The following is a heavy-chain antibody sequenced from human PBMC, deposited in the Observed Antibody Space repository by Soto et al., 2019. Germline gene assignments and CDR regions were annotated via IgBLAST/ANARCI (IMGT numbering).Heavy chain of an antibody. Sequence: WVSLRLSCAASGLSFSNPYIDWVRQAPGNGLEWVGRIRKTTNSYTTEYAASVKGRCIISRDDSTTSLYLQMSSLTTEDTAVYYCTTVTTVDYYFDYWGQGT. V-gene: IGHV3-72*01. CDR3: TTVTTVDYYFDY. J-gene: IGHJ4*02. CDR2: IRKTTNSYTT. D-gene: IGHD4-17*01. CDR1: GLSFSNPY.